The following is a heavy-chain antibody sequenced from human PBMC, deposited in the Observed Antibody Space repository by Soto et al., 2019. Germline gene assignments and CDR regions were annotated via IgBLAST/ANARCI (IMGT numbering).Heavy chain of an antibody. D-gene: IGHD2-2*01. CDR1: GYTFTSYG. V-gene: IGHV1-18*01. CDR3: ARSTGYCSSTSCYGGWFDP. Sequence: ASVKVSCKASGYTFTSYGISWVRQAPGQGLEWMGWISAYNGNTNYAQKLQGRVTMTTDTSTSTAYMELRSLRSDDTAVYYCARSTGYCSSTSCYGGWFDPWGQGTLVTISS. CDR2: ISAYNGNT. J-gene: IGHJ5*02.